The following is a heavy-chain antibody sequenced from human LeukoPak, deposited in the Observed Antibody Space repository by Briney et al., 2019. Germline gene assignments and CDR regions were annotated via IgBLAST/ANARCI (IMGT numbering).Heavy chain of an antibody. D-gene: IGHD1-1*01. CDR2: IYYSGST. CDR1: GGSISSSSYY. V-gene: IGHV4-39*07. CDR3: ARDRGTWNDDGFDY. Sequence: SETLSLTCSVSGGSISSSSYYWGWIRQPPGKGLEWIGSIYYSGSTYYNASLKSRVTMSVDTSKNQFSLKLSSVTAADTAVYYCARDRGTWNDDGFDYWGQGTLVTVSS. J-gene: IGHJ4*02.